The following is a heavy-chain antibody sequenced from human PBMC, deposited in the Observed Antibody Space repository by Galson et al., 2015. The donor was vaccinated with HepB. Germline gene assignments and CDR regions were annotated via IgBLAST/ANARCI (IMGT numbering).Heavy chain of an antibody. J-gene: IGHJ3*01. Sequence: SLRLSCAASGFTFSTFAMHWVRQPPGKGLEWVAIISYDGNNNYYADSVKGRFTISRDNSKNPLYLQMHSLRPEDTALYYCARVLESAFDVVIPPANNRGAFDFWGQGTMVTVSS. CDR1: GFTFSTFA. CDR2: ISYDGNNN. D-gene: IGHD3-3*01. CDR3: ARVLESAFDVVIPPANNRGAFDF. V-gene: IGHV3-30*04.